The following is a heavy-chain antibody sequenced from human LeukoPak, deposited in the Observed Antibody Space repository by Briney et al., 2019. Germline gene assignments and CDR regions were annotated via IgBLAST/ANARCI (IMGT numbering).Heavy chain of an antibody. J-gene: IGHJ3*02. CDR1: GFTFSTYG. CDR3: AKSSTWQLDAFDI. V-gene: IGHV3-30*18. Sequence: PGGSLRLSCAASGFTFSTYGMHWVRQAPGKGLEWVAVISYDGYNKYYADSVKGRFTISRDNSKNTLYLQMNSLRAEDTAVYYCAKSSTWQLDAFDIWGQGTMVTVSS. CDR2: ISYDGYNK. D-gene: IGHD6-6*01.